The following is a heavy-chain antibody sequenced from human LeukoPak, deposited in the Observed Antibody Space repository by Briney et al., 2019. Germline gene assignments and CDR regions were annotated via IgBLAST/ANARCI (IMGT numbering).Heavy chain of an antibody. V-gene: IGHV4-31*03. CDR1: GGSISSGDYY. D-gene: IGHD4-17*01. CDR3: ARFHAVTNLVL. Sequence: SQTLSLTCTVSGGSISSGDYYWSWIRQHPGKGLEWIGYIYYSGSTYYNPSLKSRVTISVDTSKNQFSLKLSSVTAADTAVYYCARFHAVTNLVLWGQGTLVTVSS. CDR2: IYYSGST. J-gene: IGHJ4*02.